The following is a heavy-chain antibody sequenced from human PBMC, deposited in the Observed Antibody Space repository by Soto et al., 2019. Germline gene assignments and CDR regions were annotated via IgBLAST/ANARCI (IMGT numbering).Heavy chain of an antibody. CDR1: GGTFSRYA. D-gene: IGHD1-26*01. J-gene: IGHJ5*01. CDR3: GREGAISGSHGGFYLDS. CDR2: IIHMFGTP. Sequence: QVQLVQSGAEVKKPGSSVNVSCKASGGTFSRYAISWVRQAPGHGLEWMGGIIHMFGTPNYAQKFQGRITIIAHASTSTADMELSVLRSEDTAVYYCGREGAISGSHGGFYLDSWGQGTLVTVSS. V-gene: IGHV1-69*12.